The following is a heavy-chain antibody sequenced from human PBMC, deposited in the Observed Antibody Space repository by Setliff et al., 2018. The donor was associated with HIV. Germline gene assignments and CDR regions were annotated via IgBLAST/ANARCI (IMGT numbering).Heavy chain of an antibody. Sequence: LETLSLTCAVSGYSISSGYYWGWIRQPPGKGLEWIGSISHSGSTYHNPSLKSRVTISVDTSKNQFSLKLSSVTAADTAVYYCARHEITMVRGVTIKAGYSFDYWGQGTLVTAPQ. J-gene: IGHJ4*02. CDR3: ARHEITMVRGVTIKAGYSFDY. CDR1: GYSISSGYY. CDR2: ISHSGST. V-gene: IGHV4-38-2*01. D-gene: IGHD3-10*01.